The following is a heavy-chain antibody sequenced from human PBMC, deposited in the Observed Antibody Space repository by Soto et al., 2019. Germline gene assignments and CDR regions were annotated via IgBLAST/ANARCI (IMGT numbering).Heavy chain of an antibody. J-gene: IGHJ5*02. Sequence: SETLSLTCAVYGGSFSGYYWSWIRQPPGKGLEWIGEINHSGSTNYNPSLKSRVTISVDTSKNQFYLKLSSVTAADTAVYYCARGRRGLYYFWSGYYSNWFDPWGQGTLVTVSS. CDR1: GGSFSGYY. D-gene: IGHD3-3*01. V-gene: IGHV4-34*01. CDR2: INHSGST. CDR3: ARGRRGLYYFWSGYYSNWFDP.